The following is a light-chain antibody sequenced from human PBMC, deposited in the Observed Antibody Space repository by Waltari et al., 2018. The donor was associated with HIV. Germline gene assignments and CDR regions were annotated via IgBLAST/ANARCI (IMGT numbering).Light chain of an antibody. CDR2: WAS. CDR1: RSILYSSDNRNY. V-gene: IGKV4-1*01. J-gene: IGKJ4*01. CDR3: QQYFRIPPT. Sequence: DIVMTQSPDSLPVSLGERATINCTSSRSILYSSDNRNYLAWYQQKARQPPKLLISWASTRESGVPDRFSGSGSGTDFTLTITRLQGEDVAVYHCQQYFRIPPTFGGGTKVEIK.